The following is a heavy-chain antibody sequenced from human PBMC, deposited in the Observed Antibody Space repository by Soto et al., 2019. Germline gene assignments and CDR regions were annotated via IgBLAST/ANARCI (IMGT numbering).Heavy chain of an antibody. CDR3: AREGEGLGTSVRGVGYAFDI. CDR2: IIPILGIA. J-gene: IGHJ3*02. V-gene: IGHV1-69*08. Sequence: QVQLVQSGAEVEKPGSSVKVSCKASGGTFSSYTISWVRQAPGQGLEWMGRIIPILGIANYAQKFQGRVTITADKSTITAYMELSSLRSEDTAVYYWAREGEGLGTSVRGVGYAFDIWCQGTMVTVSS. D-gene: IGHD3-10*01. CDR1: GGTFSSYT.